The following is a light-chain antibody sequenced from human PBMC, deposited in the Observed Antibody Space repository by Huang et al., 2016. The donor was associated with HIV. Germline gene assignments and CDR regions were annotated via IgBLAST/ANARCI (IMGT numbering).Light chain of an antibody. Sequence: EIVMTQSPATLSVSPGERATLPCRASQNIGGSLAWYQKKPGQAPRLLIYGASTRATGIPARVSGSESGTDFTLTISSLQSEDFAVYYCQQYNDWSAVTFGGGTKVEI. CDR3: QQYNDWSAVT. CDR1: QNIGGS. J-gene: IGKJ4*01. CDR2: GAS. V-gene: IGKV3-15*01.